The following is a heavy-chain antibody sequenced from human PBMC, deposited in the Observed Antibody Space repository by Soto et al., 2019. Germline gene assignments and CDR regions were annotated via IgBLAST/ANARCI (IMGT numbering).Heavy chain of an antibody. CDR2: IHSGDSNA. CDR3: ATWPHETHCVHSRKIARWLQWVS. V-gene: IGHV5-51*01. D-gene: IGHD5-12*01. J-gene: IGHJ4*02. CDR1: GYSFSTYS. Sequence: PGESLKISCKGSGYSFSTYSIGWVRQMPGKGLEWMGNIHSGDSNARYSPSFQGQVTISVDKSISTAYLQWNSLKASDTALYYCATWPHETHCVHSRKIARWLQWVSWGQGTLVTVSS.